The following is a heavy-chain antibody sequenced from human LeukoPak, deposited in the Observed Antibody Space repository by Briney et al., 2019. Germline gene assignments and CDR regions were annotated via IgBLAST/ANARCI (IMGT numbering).Heavy chain of an antibody. CDR3: ARHTSGSYGLDY. D-gene: IGHD1-26*01. J-gene: IGHJ4*02. V-gene: IGHV4-39*01. CDR1: GGSISSSSYY. Sequence: PSETLSLTCTVSGGSISSSSYYWGWIRQPPGKGLDWIGSIYYSGSTYYNPSLKSRVTISVDTSKNQLSLKPSSVTAADTAVYYCARHTSGSYGLDYWGQGTLVTVSS. CDR2: IYYSGST.